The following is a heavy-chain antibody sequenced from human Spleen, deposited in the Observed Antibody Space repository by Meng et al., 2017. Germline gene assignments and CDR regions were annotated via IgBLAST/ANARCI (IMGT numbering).Heavy chain of an antibody. D-gene: IGHD4-17*01. J-gene: IGHJ1*01. CDR2: ISGSGGST. CDR3: AKDTVTEYRSPQGFQH. Sequence: GESLKISCAASGFTFSSYAMSWVRQAPGKRLEWVSAISGSGGSTYYADSVKGRFTISRDKSKNTLYLQMNSLRAEDTAVYYCAKDTVTEYRSPQGFQHWGQGTLVTVSS. V-gene: IGHV3-23*01. CDR1: GFTFSSYA.